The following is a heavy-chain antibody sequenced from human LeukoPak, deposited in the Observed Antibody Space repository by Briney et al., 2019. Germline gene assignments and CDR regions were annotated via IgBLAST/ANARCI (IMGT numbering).Heavy chain of an antibody. CDR3: ARDPGVRYFDL. CDR1: GGSISSYY. CDR2: IYYSGST. J-gene: IGHJ2*01. V-gene: IGHV4-59*01. D-gene: IGHD3-10*01. Sequence: SETLSLTCTVSGGSISSYYWSWIRQPPGKGLEWIGYIYYSGSTNYNPPLKSRVTISVDTSKNQFSLKLSSVTAADTAVYYCARDPGVRYFDLWGRGTLVTVSS.